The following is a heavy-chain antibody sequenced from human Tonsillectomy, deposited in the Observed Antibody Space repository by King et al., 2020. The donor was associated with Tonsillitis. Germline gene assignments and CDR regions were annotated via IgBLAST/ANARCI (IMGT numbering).Heavy chain of an antibody. Sequence: VQLQQWGAGLLKPSETLSLTCAVYGGSFSGYYWSWIRQPPGKGLEWIGEINHSGSTNCNPSLKSRVTISVDTSKNQFSLKLGSVTAADTAVYYCARGRYGDYVKHYFDYWGRGTLVTVSS. V-gene: IGHV4-34*01. J-gene: IGHJ4*02. CDR3: ARGRYGDYVKHYFDY. CDR1: GGSFSGYY. D-gene: IGHD4-17*01. CDR2: INHSGST.